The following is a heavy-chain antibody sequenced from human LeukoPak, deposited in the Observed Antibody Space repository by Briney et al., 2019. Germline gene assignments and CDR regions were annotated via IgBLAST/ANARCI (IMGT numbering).Heavy chain of an antibody. CDR3: ARAGYDYGDSFDY. D-gene: IGHD4-17*01. CDR2: INPKSGNT. CDR1: GYRFTTYY. Sequence: ASAKVSCKASGYRFTTYYIHWVRQAPGQGLQWMGCINPKSGNTDFAQKFQGRVAMTSDTSTSTAYLEMRTLTSDDTAVYFCARAGYDYGDSFDYWGQGALVTVSS. J-gene: IGHJ4*02. V-gene: IGHV1-2*02.